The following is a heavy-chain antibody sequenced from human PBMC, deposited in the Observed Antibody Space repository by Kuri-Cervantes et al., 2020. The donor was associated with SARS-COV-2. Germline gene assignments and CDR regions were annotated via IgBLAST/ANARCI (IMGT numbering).Heavy chain of an antibody. Sequence: GESLKISCAASGFTFSSYAMSWVRQAPGKGLEWVSVIYSGGSTYYADYVKGRFTSSRDNSKNTLYLQLNSLIAEDRAVYYCAKDRSGRTNASLRLDYFDYWGQGTLVTVSS. V-gene: IGHV3-23*03. CDR3: AKDRSGRTNASLRLDYFDY. CDR1: GFTFSSYA. CDR2: IYSGGST. D-gene: IGHD2-8*01. J-gene: IGHJ4*02.